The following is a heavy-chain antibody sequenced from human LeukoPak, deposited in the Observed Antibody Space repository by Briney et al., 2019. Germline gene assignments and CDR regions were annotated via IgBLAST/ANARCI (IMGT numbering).Heavy chain of an antibody. Sequence: SETLSLTCTVSGGSISSSSYYWSWIRQPPGKGLEWIGEINHSGSTNYNPSLKSRVTISVDTSKNQFSLKLSSVTAADTAVYYCARGLGYCSSTSCHPRFDYWGQGTLVTVSS. V-gene: IGHV4-39*07. CDR2: INHSGST. CDR3: ARGLGYCSSTSCHPRFDY. J-gene: IGHJ4*02. D-gene: IGHD2-2*01. CDR1: GGSISSSSYY.